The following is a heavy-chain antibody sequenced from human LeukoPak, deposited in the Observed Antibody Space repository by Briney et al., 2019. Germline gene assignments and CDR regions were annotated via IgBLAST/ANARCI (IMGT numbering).Heavy chain of an antibody. D-gene: IGHD2-2*01. Sequence: SVKVSCKASGGTFSSYAINWVRQAPGQGLEWMGGIIPIFGTANYAQKFQGRVTITTDESTSTAYMELSSLRSEDTAVYYCARVGRYQLLSAFDIWGQGTMVTVSS. CDR2: IIPIFGTA. CDR1: GGTFSSYA. V-gene: IGHV1-69*05. J-gene: IGHJ3*02. CDR3: ARVGRYQLLSAFDI.